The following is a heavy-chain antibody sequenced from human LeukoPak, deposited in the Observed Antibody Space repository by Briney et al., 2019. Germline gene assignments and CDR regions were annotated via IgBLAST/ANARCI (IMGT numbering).Heavy chain of an antibody. CDR2: ISYDGSNK. J-gene: IGHJ6*03. V-gene: IGHV3-30-3*01. CDR1: GFTFSSYA. D-gene: IGHD6-13*01. CDR3: AREVTDSSSWGPYYYYYMDV. Sequence: PGGSLRLSCAASGFTFSSYAMHWVRQAPGKGLEWVAIISYDGSNKYYADSVKGRFTISRDNSKNTLYLQMNSLRAEDTAVYYCAREVTDSSSWGPYYYYYMDVWGKGTTVTVSS.